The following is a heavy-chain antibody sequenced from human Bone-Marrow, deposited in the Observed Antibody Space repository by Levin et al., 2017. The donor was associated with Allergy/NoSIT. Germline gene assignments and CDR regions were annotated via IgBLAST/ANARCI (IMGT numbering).Heavy chain of an antibody. V-gene: IGHV3-9*01. CDR2: INWNSGTI. D-gene: IGHD3-16*01. CDR1: GFTFDDFA. CDR3: GKVPSSFRGSYYVPR. Sequence: SCAASGFTFDDFAMHWVRQAPDKGLEWVSGINWNSGTIDYADSVKGRFTISRDNAKKYPHLQMNSLRHEDTAFYYCGKVPSSFRGSYYVPRWGRAPLLTVSS. J-gene: IGHJ4*02.